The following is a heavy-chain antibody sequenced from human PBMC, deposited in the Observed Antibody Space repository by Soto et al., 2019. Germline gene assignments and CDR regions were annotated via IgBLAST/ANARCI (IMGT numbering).Heavy chain of an antibody. CDR1: GYTFTGYY. J-gene: IGHJ6*02. V-gene: IGHV1-2*04. CDR2: INPNSGGT. D-gene: IGHD3-9*01. CDR3: ARASLSDILTGYYYYYYGMDV. Sequence: ASVKVSCKASGYTFTGYYMHWVRQAPGQGLEWMGWINPNSGGTNYAQKYQGWDTMTRDTSISTAYMELSRLRSDDTAVYYCARASLSDILTGYYYYYYGMDVWGQGTTVTVSS.